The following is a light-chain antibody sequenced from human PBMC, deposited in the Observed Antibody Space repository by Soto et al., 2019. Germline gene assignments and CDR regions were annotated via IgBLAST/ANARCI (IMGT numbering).Light chain of an antibody. CDR3: QQYNSYSKT. V-gene: IGKV1-5*03. CDR1: QSISSW. CDR2: KAS. J-gene: IGKJ1*01. Sequence: DIQMTQSPSTLSASVGDRVTITCRASQSISSWLAWYQQKPGKAPKLLISKASSLESGVPSRFSGSGSGTEITLTISSLQPDXXXXXXXQQYNSYSKTFGQGTKVEIK.